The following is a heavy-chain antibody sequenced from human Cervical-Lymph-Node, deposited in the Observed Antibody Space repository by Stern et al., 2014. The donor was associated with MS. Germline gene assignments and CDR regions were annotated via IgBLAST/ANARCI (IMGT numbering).Heavy chain of an antibody. D-gene: IGHD1-26*01. Sequence: EVHLVESGGGLVKPGGSLRLSCAASGFTFSSYSMNWVRQAPGQGLEWVSSISSSSSYIYYADSVKGRFTISRDNAKNSLYLQMNSLRAEDTAVYYCARWGRWEPFQHWGQGTLVTVSS. CDR2: ISSSSSYI. CDR1: GFTFSSYS. J-gene: IGHJ1*01. CDR3: ARWGRWEPFQH. V-gene: IGHV3-21*01.